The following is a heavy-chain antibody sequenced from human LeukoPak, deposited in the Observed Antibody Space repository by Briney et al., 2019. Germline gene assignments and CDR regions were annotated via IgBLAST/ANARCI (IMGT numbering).Heavy chain of an antibody. D-gene: IGHD3-22*01. V-gene: IGHV3-23*01. CDR1: GFTFSSYA. CDR2: ITGSGGSS. CDR3: ARYYYDSFGNYSPDY. Sequence: GGSLRLSCAASGFTFSSYAMSWVRQAPGKGLEWVSAITGSGGSSYYADSVKGRFTISRDNSKNTLYLQMNSLTADDTAVYYCARYYYDSFGNYSPDYWGQGTLVTVSS. J-gene: IGHJ4*02.